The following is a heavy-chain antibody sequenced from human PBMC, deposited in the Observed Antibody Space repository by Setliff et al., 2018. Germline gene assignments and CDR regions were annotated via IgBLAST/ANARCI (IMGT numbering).Heavy chain of an antibody. V-gene: IGHV4-34*01. Sequence: NPSETLSLTCAVYGDSFSGYFWTWIRQPPGKDLEWIGDIDQSGSTNYNPSLKSRLTISVDTSKNQFSLSLSSVTAADTAVYYCAGGAFGSRWYVRPWFDPWGQGTLVTVSS. D-gene: IGHD6-13*01. CDR2: IDQSGST. CDR3: AGGAFGSRWYVRPWFDP. CDR1: GDSFSGYF. J-gene: IGHJ5*02.